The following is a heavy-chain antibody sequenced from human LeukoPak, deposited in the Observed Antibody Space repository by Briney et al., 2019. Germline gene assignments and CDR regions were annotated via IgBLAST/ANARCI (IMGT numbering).Heavy chain of an antibody. V-gene: IGHV1-2*02. CDR3: ARDPIVMVTAIRYYMDV. CDR1: GYTFAVYY. J-gene: IGHJ6*03. CDR2: INPISGGT. D-gene: IGHD2-21*02. Sequence: ASVKVSCKASGYTFAVYYMHWVRQAPGQGLEWMGWINPISGGTNYAQKFQGRVTMTRDTSISTAYMELSRLRSDDTAVYYCARDPIVMVTAIRYYMDVWGKGTTVTVSS.